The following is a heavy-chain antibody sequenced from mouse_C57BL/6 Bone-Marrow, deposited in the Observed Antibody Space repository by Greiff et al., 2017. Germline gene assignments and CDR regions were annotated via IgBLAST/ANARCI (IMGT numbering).Heavy chain of an antibody. D-gene: IGHD2-4*01. J-gene: IGHJ3*01. V-gene: IGHV1-19*01. CDR3: ARLGYDYDGAWFAY. CDR1: GYTFTDYY. CDR2: INPYNGGT. Sequence: VQLQQSGPVLVKPGASVKMSCKASGYTFTDYYMNWVKQSHGKSLEWIGVINPYNGGTSYNQKFKGKATLTVDKSSSTAYMELNSLTSEDSAVYYCARLGYDYDGAWFAYWGQGTLVTVSA.